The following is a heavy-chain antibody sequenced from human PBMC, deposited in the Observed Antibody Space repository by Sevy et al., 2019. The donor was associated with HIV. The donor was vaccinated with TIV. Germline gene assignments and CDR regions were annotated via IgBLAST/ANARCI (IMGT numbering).Heavy chain of an antibody. CDR1: GFTFNDHA. Sequence: GGSLRLSCSASGFTFNDHAMHWVRQVPGKGLEWVSGISWNSRNIGYAESVKGRFTISRDNANDFLYLDMNSLRPEDTALYYCAKDINRGCDGLNCYPNYYSIYGLDAWGQGTTVTVS. V-gene: IGHV3-9*01. CDR3: AKDINRGCDGLNCYPNYYSIYGLDA. CDR2: ISWNSRNI. J-gene: IGHJ6*02. D-gene: IGHD2-21*01.